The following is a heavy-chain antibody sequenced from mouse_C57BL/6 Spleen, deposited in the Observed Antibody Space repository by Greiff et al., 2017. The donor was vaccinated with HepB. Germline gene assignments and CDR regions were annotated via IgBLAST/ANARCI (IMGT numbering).Heavy chain of an antibody. D-gene: IGHD1-1*01. J-gene: IGHJ4*01. CDR1: GYTFTDYN. V-gene: IGHV1-22*01. Sequence: EVQLVESGPELVKPGASVKMSCKASGYTFTDYNMHWVKQSHGKSLEWIGYINPNNGGTSYNQKFKGKATLTVNKSSSTAYMELRSLTSEDSAVYYSARGDITTDHLYAMDYWGQGTSVTVSS. CDR2: INPNNGGT. CDR3: ARGDITTDHLYAMDY.